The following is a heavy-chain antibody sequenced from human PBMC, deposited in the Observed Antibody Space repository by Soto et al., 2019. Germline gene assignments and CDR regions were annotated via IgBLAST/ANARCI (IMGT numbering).Heavy chain of an antibody. V-gene: IGHV4-61*01. J-gene: IGHJ6*02. Sequence: QVQLQESGPGLVKPSETLSLTCTVSGGSVSSGSYYWSWIRQPPGKGLEWIGYIYYSGSTNYNPSRKSRVTISVDTSKNQFSLKLSSVTAADTAVYYCARDSYGSVYYYYYGMDVWGQGTTVTVSS. CDR3: ARDSYGSVYYYYYGMDV. CDR2: IYYSGST. D-gene: IGHD5-18*01. CDR1: GGSVSSGSYY.